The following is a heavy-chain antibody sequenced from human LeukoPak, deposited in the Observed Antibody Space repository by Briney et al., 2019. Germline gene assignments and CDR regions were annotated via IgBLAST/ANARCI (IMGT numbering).Heavy chain of an antibody. V-gene: IGHV4-59*01. D-gene: IGHD4-17*01. Sequence: SETLSLTCTVSGGSISIYYWKWIRQPPGKELEWIGYIYYSGKTNYNASLKSRVTISVDTSKNQFSLNLNSVTAADTAVYFCARGATVTRFDYWGQGTLVTVSS. CDR2: IYYSGKT. CDR3: ARGATVTRFDY. CDR1: GGSISIYY. J-gene: IGHJ4*02.